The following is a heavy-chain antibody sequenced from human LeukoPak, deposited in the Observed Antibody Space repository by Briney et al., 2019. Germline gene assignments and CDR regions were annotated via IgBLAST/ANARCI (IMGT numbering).Heavy chain of an antibody. V-gene: IGHV3-7*01. J-gene: IGHJ1*01. CDR3: AKEGNYYDSSGYYPEYFQH. Sequence: GGSLRLSCAASGFSFSNYWMSWVRQAPGKGLEWVANIKQDGSNKYYADSVKGRFTISRDNSKNTLYLQMNSLRAEDTAVYYCAKEGNYYDSSGYYPEYFQHWGQGTLVTVSS. CDR2: IKQDGSNK. D-gene: IGHD3-22*01. CDR1: GFSFSNYW.